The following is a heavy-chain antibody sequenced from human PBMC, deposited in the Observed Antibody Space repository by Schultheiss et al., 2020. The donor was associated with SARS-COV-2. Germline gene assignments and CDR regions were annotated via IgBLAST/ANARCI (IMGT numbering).Heavy chain of an antibody. J-gene: IGHJ4*02. Sequence: ASVKVSCKASGYTFTSYGISWVRQAPGQGLEWMGWISGYNGDTKYAQKFQGRVIMTADTSSSTVYMELSSLRSEDTAVYYCARLKRPGTGSGSYYDYWGQGTLVTVSS. D-gene: IGHD3-10*01. CDR3: ARLKRPGTGSGSYYDY. CDR1: GYTFTSYG. CDR2: ISGYNGDT. V-gene: IGHV1-18*04.